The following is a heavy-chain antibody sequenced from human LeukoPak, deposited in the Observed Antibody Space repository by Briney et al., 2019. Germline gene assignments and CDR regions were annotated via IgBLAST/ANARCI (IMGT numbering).Heavy chain of an antibody. Sequence: SETLSLTCTVSGGSISSSSYYWGWIRQPPGKGLEWIGSIYYSGNTYYNASLKSQVSISIDTSKNQFSLRLTSVTPADTAVYYCARQTGSGLFILPGGRGPLVTASS. D-gene: IGHD3/OR15-3a*01. J-gene: IGHJ4*02. V-gene: IGHV4-39*01. CDR1: GGSISSSSYY. CDR3: ARQTGSGLFILP. CDR2: IYYSGNT.